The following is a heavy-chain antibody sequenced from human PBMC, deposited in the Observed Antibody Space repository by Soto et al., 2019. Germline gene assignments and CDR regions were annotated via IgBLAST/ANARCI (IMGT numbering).Heavy chain of an antibody. CDR1: SGSISSSNW. V-gene: IGHV4-4*02. J-gene: IGHJ2*01. Sequence: QVQLQESGPGLAKPSGTLSLTCAVSSGSISSSNWWSWVRQPPGKGLEWIGEIYHSGSTNYNPSLKSRVTISVDKSQNQFSLKLSSVTAADTAVYYCARARRYSSGWYSNWYFDLWGRGTLVTVSS. CDR2: IYHSGST. CDR3: ARARRYSSGWYSNWYFDL. D-gene: IGHD6-19*01.